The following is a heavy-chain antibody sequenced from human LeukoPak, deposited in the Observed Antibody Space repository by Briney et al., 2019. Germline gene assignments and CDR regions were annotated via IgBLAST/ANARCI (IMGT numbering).Heavy chain of an antibody. CDR2: IIPIFGTA. J-gene: IGHJ3*02. V-gene: IGHV1-69*05. Sequence: SVKVSCKASGGTFSSYAIGWVRQAPGQGLEWMGGIIPIFGTANYAQKFQGRVTITTDESTSTAYMELSSLRSEDTAVYYCARVRVQNYYDSSGYSGAFDIWGQGTMVTVSS. CDR1: GGTFSSYA. D-gene: IGHD3-22*01. CDR3: ARVRVQNYYDSSGYSGAFDI.